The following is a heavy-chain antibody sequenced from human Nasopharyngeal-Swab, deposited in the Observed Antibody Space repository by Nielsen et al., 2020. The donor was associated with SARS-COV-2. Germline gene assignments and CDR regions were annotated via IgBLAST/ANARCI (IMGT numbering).Heavy chain of an antibody. Sequence: GESLKISCAASGFTFSSYAMSWVRQAPGKGLEWVSAISGSGGSTYYADSVKGRFTISRDNSKNTLFLQMGSLRAKDMAVYYCARENYGDYVFDYWGQGSLVTVSS. CDR3: ARENYGDYVFDY. J-gene: IGHJ4*02. CDR1: GFTFSSYA. D-gene: IGHD4-17*01. V-gene: IGHV3-23*01. CDR2: ISGSGGST.